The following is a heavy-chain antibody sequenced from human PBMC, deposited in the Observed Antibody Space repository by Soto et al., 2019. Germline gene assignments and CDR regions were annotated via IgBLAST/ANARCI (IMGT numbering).Heavy chain of an antibody. CDR2: ISYDGSNK. V-gene: IGHV3-30*18. J-gene: IGHJ4*02. CDR1: GFTFSSYG. D-gene: IGHD2-15*01. Sequence: QVQLVESGGGVVQPGRSLRLSCAASGFTFSSYGMHWVRQAPGKGLEWVAVISYDGSNKYYADSVKGRFTISRDNSKNXXYXQXXSLRAEDTAVYYCAKEDSGLGYCSGGSCYVGHFDYWGQGTLVTVSS. CDR3: AKEDSGLGYCSGGSCYVGHFDY.